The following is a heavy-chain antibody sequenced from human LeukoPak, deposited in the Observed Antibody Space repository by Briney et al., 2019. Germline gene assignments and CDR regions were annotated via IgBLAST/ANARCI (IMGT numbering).Heavy chain of an antibody. CDR3: ARPYYYDSRIDP. CDR1: GGSISSYY. V-gene: IGHV4-59*08. D-gene: IGHD3-22*01. CDR2: IYYSGST. Sequence: SETLSLTCTVSGGSISSYYWSWIRQPPGRGLEWIGYIYYSGSTNYNPSLKSRVTISVDTSKNQLSLKLSSVTAADTAVYYCARPYYYDSRIDPWGQGILVTVSS. J-gene: IGHJ5*02.